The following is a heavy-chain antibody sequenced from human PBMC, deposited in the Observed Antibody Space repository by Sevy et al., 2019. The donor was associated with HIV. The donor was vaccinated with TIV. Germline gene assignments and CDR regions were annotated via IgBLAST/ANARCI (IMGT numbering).Heavy chain of an antibody. J-gene: IGHJ4*02. CDR3: ASTCGYSHGPFDY. CDR2: IHHSGGT. V-gene: IGHV4-30-4*08. Sequence: SENLSLTCTVSGGSISTSDSYWSWIRQPPGKGLEWIGYIHHSGGTYYNPFLKSRVAMSVDTSEKQFSLRLSFLTASDTAIYYCASTCGYSHGPFDYWGQGALVTVSS. D-gene: IGHD5-12*01. CDR1: GGSISTSDSY.